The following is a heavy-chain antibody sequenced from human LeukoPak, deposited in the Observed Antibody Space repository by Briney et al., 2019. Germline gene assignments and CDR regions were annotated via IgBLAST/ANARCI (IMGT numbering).Heavy chain of an antibody. D-gene: IGHD3-22*01. Sequence: SETLSLTCAVYGGSFSGYYWSWIRQPPGKGLEWIGDINHSGSTNYNPSLKSRVTISLDTSKNQFSLKLSSVTAADTAVYYCARPPNYDSSGYADWGQGTLVTVSS. CDR1: GGSFSGYY. CDR2: INHSGST. CDR3: ARPPNYDSSGYAD. J-gene: IGHJ4*02. V-gene: IGHV4-34*01.